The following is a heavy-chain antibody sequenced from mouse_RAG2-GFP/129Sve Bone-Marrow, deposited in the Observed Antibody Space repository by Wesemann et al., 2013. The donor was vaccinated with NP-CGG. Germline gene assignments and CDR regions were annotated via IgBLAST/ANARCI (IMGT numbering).Heavy chain of an antibody. D-gene: IGHD1-2*01. V-gene: IGHV3-8*02. Sequence: EYAGYISYSGSTYYNPSLKSRISITRDTSKNQYYLQLNSVTTEDTATYYCARSHYYGYVLYAMDYWGQGTSVTVSS. CDR2: ISYSGST. CDR3: ARSHYYGYVLYAMDY. J-gene: IGHJ4*01.